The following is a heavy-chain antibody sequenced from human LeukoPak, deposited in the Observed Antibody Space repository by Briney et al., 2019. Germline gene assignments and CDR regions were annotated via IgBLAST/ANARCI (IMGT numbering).Heavy chain of an antibody. D-gene: IGHD1-26*01. V-gene: IGHV3-7*01. CDR3: AKGGASRFDH. CDR2: MKEDGSEI. CDR1: GFTFTFQT. Sequence: GGSLRLSCAASGFTFTFQTMSWVRQAPGKGLEWVASMKEDGSEIFYVGSVKGRFIISRDNAKNSLYLQMNSLRAEDTAVYYCAKGGASRFDHWGQGTLVTVTS. J-gene: IGHJ4*02.